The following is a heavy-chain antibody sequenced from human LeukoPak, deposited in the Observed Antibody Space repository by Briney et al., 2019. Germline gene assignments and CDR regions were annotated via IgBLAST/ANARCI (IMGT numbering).Heavy chain of an antibody. D-gene: IGHD4-17*01. Sequence: ASVKVSCKASGYTFTGYYMHWVRQAPGQGLEWMGWISAYNGNTNYAQKLQGRVTMTTDTSTSTAYMELRSLRSDDTAVYYCARDPSRAAVTTPFDYWGQGTLVTVSS. CDR2: ISAYNGNT. V-gene: IGHV1-18*04. CDR1: GYTFTGYY. J-gene: IGHJ4*02. CDR3: ARDPSRAAVTTPFDY.